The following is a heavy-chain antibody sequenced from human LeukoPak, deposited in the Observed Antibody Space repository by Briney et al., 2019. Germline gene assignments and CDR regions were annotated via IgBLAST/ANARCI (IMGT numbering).Heavy chain of an antibody. CDR3: ARPDYGSSLRGAFDI. D-gene: IGHD3-22*01. J-gene: IGHJ3*02. CDR1: GYSFTSYW. V-gene: IGHV5-51*01. Sequence: GESLKISCKGSGYSFTSYWIGWVRQMPGKGLEWMGIIYPGDSDTRYSPSFQGQVTISADKSISTAYLQWSSLKASDTAMYYCARPDYGSSLRGAFDIWGQGTMVTVSS. CDR2: IYPGDSDT.